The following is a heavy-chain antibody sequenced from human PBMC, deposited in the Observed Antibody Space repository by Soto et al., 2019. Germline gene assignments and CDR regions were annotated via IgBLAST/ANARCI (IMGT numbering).Heavy chain of an antibody. D-gene: IGHD2-15*01. J-gene: IGHJ3*02. CDR1: GFGFASYN. V-gene: IGHV3-48*02. CDR2: ISSGSYSK. CDR3: AGQGGFHI. Sequence: GGSLRLSCTASGFGFASYNMHWVRQAPGKGLEWISYISSGSYSKYYSDSVKGRFTISRDNAKNSLFLQMNGLRDEDTAVYYCAGQGGFHIWGQGTMVPVSS.